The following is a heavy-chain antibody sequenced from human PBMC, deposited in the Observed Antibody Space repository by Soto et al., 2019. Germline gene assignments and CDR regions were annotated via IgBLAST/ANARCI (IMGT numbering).Heavy chain of an antibody. Sequence: GGSLRLSCVASGFTFSSYSMSWVRQAPGKGLEWVSGFRSSGDDGTTYYADSVKGRFTISRDNSKNTLFLQMNSLRAEDTAIYYCAKKVNSGPGSQYFDYWGQGTLVTVSS. J-gene: IGHJ4*02. D-gene: IGHD3-10*01. CDR2: FRSSGDDGTT. CDR3: AKKVNSGPGSQYFDY. V-gene: IGHV3-23*01. CDR1: GFTFSSYS.